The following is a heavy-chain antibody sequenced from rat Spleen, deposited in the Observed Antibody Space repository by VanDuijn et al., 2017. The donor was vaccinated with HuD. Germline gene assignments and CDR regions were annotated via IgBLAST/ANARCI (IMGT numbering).Heavy chain of an antibody. CDR3: ARHGAY. CDR2: ISYDGSST. J-gene: IGHJ3*01. V-gene: IGHV5-7*01. Sequence: EVQLVESGGGLVQPGRSMKLSCAASGFTFSNYDMAWVRQAPKKGLEWVATISYDGSSTNYRDSVKGRFTISRDNAKSTLYLQMDSLRSEDTATYYCARHGAYWGQGTLVTVSS. CDR1: GFTFSNYD.